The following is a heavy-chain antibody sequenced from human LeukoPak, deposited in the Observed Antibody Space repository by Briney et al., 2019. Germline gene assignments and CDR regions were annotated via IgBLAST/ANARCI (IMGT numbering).Heavy chain of an antibody. CDR1: GDSMSRGDFL. V-gene: IGHV4-30-4*08. J-gene: IGHJ6*03. CDR2: VYYTGRA. CDR3: ARSRGDSPRIYYYVDV. D-gene: IGHD3-16*01. Sequence: PSETLSLTCTVAGDSMSRGDFLWTWIRQFPGKGLEWIGSVYYTGRANYSPSLTSRISMSVDMSKNQFSLRLVSLTAADTAVYYCARSRGDSPRIYYYVDVWAKGTPVTVSS.